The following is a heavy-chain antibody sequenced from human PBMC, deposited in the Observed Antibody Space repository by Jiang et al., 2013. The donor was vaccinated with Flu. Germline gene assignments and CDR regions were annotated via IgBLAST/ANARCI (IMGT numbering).Heavy chain of an antibody. Sequence: GSGLVKPSETLSLTCTVSGDSINHYYWSWIRQPPRKGLEWIGYIYYSGSTNYNPSLKSRVTISVDTSKNQFSLKLSSVTAADTAVYYCARHPQRFYYDTSGYCDYWGQGNPWSPSPQ. CDR3: ARHPQRFYYDTSGYCDY. J-gene: IGHJ4*02. CDR1: GDSINHYY. D-gene: IGHD3-22*01. CDR2: IYYSGST. V-gene: IGHV4-59*08.